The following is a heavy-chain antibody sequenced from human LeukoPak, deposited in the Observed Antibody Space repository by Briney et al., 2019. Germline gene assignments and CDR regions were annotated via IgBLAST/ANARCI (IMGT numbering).Heavy chain of an antibody. CDR1: GYSISSGYY. V-gene: IGHV4-38-2*01. D-gene: IGHD3-10*01. J-gene: IGHJ6*03. CDR2: IYQSGST. Sequence: SETLSLTCAVSGYSISSGYYWGWIRQPPGKGLEWIGIIYQSGSTFYNPSLKTRVTISVDTSKNQFSLTLSSVTAADTAVYYCARIFGSGNENYFSYMDVWGKGTTVTVSS. CDR3: ARIFGSGNENYFSYMDV.